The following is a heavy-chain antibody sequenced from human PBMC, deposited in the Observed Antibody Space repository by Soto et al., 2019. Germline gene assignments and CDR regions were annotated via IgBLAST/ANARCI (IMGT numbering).Heavy chain of an antibody. J-gene: IGHJ4*02. D-gene: IGHD1-26*01. CDR2: ISYDGSNK. Sequence: QVQLVESGGGVVQPGRSLRLSCAASGFTFSHYGIHWVRQAPGKGLEWLAVISYDGSNKHYADSVQGRFTVSRDNSKNTLYLQMTSLRAEDTAVYFCARYSGKYQGPIDYWGQGTLVTVSS. CDR3: ARYSGKYQGPIDY. CDR1: GFTFSHYG. V-gene: IGHV3-30*03.